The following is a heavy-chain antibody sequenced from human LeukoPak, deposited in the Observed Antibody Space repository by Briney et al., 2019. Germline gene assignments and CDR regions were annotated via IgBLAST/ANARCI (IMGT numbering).Heavy chain of an antibody. Sequence: ASVKVSCKTSGYTFTVKFLHWLRQAPGQGLEWMGGIDPNSGGAVYGQNFRGRVTVTRDTSVSTAYMELSRLRSDDTAVYYCAIENYYDSSGYSKAFDYWGQGTLVTVSS. J-gene: IGHJ4*02. D-gene: IGHD3-22*01. V-gene: IGHV1-2*02. CDR2: IDPNSGGA. CDR3: AIENYYDSSGYSKAFDY. CDR1: GYTFTVKF.